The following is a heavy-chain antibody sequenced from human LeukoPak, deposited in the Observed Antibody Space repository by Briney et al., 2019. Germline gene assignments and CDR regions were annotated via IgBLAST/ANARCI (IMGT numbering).Heavy chain of an antibody. CDR3: VKARRDGYNSWGIFDY. CDR2: ISSSGSTI. J-gene: IGHJ4*02. V-gene: IGHV3-48*03. Sequence: GGSLRLSCAASGFTFSSYEMNWVRQAPGKGLEWVSYISSSGSTIYYADSVKGRFTISRDNAKNSLYLQMNSLRAEDTAVYYCVKARRDGYNSWGIFDYWGQGALVTVSS. D-gene: IGHD5-24*01. CDR1: GFTFSSYE.